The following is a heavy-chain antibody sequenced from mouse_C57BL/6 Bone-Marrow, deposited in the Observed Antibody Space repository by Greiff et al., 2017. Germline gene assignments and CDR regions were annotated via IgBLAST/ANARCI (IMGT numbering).Heavy chain of an antibody. J-gene: IGHJ2*01. CDR1: GYTFTDYY. Sequence: EVKLMESGPVLVKPGASVKMSCKASGYTFTDYYMNWVKQSHGKSLEWIGVINPYNGGTSYNQKFKGKATLTVDKASSTAYMALNSLTSEDSAVYYCATELSYFDYWGQGTTLTVSS. D-gene: IGHD3-3*01. CDR2: INPYNGGT. CDR3: ATELSYFDY. V-gene: IGHV1-19*01.